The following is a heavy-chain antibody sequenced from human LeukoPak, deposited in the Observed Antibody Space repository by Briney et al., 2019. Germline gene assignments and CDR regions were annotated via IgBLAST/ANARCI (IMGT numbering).Heavy chain of an antibody. Sequence: VASVKVSCKASGYTFTSYDINWVRQATGQGLEWMGWMNPNSGNTGYAQKFQGRVTITRNTSISTAYMELSSLRSEDTAVYYCARASSYYYDSSGWPFRHWGQGTLVTVSS. CDR3: ARASSYYYDSSGWPFRH. D-gene: IGHD3-22*01. CDR2: MNPNSGNT. V-gene: IGHV1-8*03. J-gene: IGHJ1*01. CDR1: GYTFTSYD.